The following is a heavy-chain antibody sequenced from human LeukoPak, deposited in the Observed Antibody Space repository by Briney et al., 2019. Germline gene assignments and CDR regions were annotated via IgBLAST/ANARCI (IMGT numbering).Heavy chain of an antibody. D-gene: IGHD3-16*01. Sequence: ASVKVSCKVSEYTVTEVSIHWVRQAPGKGLEWMGGFDPEAGEIIYGQKFEGRVTMTEDTSTDTAYMELRRLRSDDTAVYYCATHKTLDFWGQGTLVTVSS. J-gene: IGHJ4*02. CDR1: EYTVTEVS. CDR3: ATHKTLDF. V-gene: IGHV1-24*01. CDR2: FDPEAGEI.